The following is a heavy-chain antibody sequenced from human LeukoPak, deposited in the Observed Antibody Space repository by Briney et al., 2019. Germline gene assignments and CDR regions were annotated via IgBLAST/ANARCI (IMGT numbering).Heavy chain of an antibody. D-gene: IGHD2-15*01. J-gene: IGHJ4*02. CDR2: IRYDGSNK. CDR1: GFIFSSYG. Sequence: GGSLRLSCAASGFIFSSYGMHWVRQAPGKGLEWVAFIRYDGSNKYYADSVKGRFTISRDNSKNSLYLQMNSLRAEDTAVYYCARTIEEYCSGGSCYHYYFDYWGQGTLVTVSS. CDR3: ARTIEEYCSGGSCYHYYFDY. V-gene: IGHV3-30*02.